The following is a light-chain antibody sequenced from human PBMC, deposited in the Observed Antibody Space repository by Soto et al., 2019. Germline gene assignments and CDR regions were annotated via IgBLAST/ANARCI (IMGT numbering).Light chain of an antibody. J-gene: IGLJ2*01. Sequence: QSVVTQPPSASGTPGQRVTISWSGSNSNIGSNYVYWYQQVPGTAPKLLIYRNDQRPSGVPDRFSGSKSATSASLAISGLRAEDEADYCCAAWDDSLRGPVFGGGTKVTVL. CDR2: RND. CDR1: NSNIGSNY. V-gene: IGLV1-47*01. CDR3: AAWDDSLRGPV.